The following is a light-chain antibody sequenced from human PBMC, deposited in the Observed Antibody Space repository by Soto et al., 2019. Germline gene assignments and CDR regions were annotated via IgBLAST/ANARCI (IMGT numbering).Light chain of an antibody. Sequence: DIQMTQSPSSLSASVGDRVTITCRASQSISSYLNWYQQKPGTAPKLLIYAASRLQSGVPSRFSGSGSGTDLTLTISSLQPEDFATYYCQQSYSTPHTFGQGTKLEIK. J-gene: IGKJ2*01. V-gene: IGKV1-39*01. CDR3: QQSYSTPHT. CDR1: QSISSY. CDR2: AAS.